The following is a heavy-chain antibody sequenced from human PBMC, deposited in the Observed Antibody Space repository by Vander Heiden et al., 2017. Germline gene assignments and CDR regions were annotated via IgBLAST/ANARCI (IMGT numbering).Heavy chain of an antibody. Sequence: QITLKQSGPTLVKHTQTLTLTCTFSGFSHSTSGVGVGWIRQPPGKALEWLALIYRDDDKRYSPSLKSRLTITKDTSKNQVVLTMTNMDPVDTSTYYCAHIRPTNKNTMVRRVTADYWCQVTLVTVSS. D-gene: IGHD3-10*01. V-gene: IGHV2-5*02. CDR2: IYRDDDK. CDR1: GFSHSTSGVG. J-gene: IGHJ4*02. CDR3: AHIRPTNKNTMVRRVTADY.